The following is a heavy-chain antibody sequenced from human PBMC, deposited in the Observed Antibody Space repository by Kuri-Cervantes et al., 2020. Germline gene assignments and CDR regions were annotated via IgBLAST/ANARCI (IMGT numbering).Heavy chain of an antibody. J-gene: IGHJ4*02. V-gene: IGHV3-48*01. Sequence: GGSLRLSCAASGFTFSSYAMSWVRQAPGKGLEWVSYISSGSSTIFYADSVKGRFTISRDNSKNTLYLQMNSLRAEDTAVYYCARGLSGPYYFDYWGQGTLVTVSS. CDR1: GFTFSSYA. D-gene: IGHD5-12*01. CDR3: ARGLSGPYYFDY. CDR2: ISSGSSTI.